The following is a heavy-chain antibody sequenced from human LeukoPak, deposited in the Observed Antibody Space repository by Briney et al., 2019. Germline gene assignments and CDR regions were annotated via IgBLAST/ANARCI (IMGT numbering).Heavy chain of an antibody. J-gene: IGHJ5*02. CDR2: IFYSGST. CDR3: ARLRSIAANPDWFDP. Sequence: NPSETLSLTCTVSGGSISSRTYSWGWTRQPPGKGLELIGSIFYSGSTYYNPSLKSRVTISVDTSKNQFSLKLSSVTAADTAVYFCARLRSIAANPDWFDPWGQGTLVTVSS. CDR1: GGSISSRTYS. V-gene: IGHV4-39*01. D-gene: IGHD6-13*01.